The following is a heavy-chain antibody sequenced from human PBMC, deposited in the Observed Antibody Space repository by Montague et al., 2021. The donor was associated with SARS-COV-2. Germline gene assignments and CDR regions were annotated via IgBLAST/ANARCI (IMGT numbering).Heavy chain of an antibody. J-gene: IGHJ4*02. D-gene: IGHD3-10*01. CDR2: MHFTGKT. Sequence: SETLSLTCSVSGDSITNHYRSWIRQPAGKGLEWIGRMHFTGKTNFSPFFSSRLTMSADTSKNQFSLKLTSVTAADMAIYFCARDRFDFGAGRQGTIDFWGQGTLVTVSS. CDR3: ARDRFDFGAGRQGTIDF. V-gene: IGHV4-4*07. CDR1: GDSITNHY.